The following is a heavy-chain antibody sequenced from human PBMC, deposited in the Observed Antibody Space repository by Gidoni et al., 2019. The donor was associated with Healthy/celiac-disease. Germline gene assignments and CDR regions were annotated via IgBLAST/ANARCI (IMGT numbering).Heavy chain of an antibody. D-gene: IGHD3-16*01. CDR3: ARWGSYGYYYGMDV. CDR1: GFTFSSYG. CDR2: IWYDGSNK. V-gene: IGHV3-33*01. Sequence: QVQLVESGGGVVQPGRSLRLSCAASGFTFSSYGMHWVRQAPGKGLEWVAVIWYDGSNKYYADSVKGRFTISRDNSKNTLYLQMNSLRAEDTAVYYCARWGSYGYYYGMDVWGQGTTVTVSS. J-gene: IGHJ6*02.